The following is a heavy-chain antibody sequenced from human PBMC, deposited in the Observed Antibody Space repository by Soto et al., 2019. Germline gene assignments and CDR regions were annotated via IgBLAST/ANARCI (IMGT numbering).Heavy chain of an antibody. CDR2: IYPGDSDT. V-gene: IGHV5-51*01. D-gene: IGHD2-2*01. J-gene: IGHJ4*02. CDR1: GYSFTSYW. Sequence: GESLKISCKGSGYSFTSYWIGWVRQMPGKGLEWMGIIYPGDSDTRYSPSFQGQVTISADKSISTAYLQWSSLKASDTAMYYCAKDGCTSCFYLDSWGQGSLVTVSS. CDR3: AKDGCTSCFYLDS.